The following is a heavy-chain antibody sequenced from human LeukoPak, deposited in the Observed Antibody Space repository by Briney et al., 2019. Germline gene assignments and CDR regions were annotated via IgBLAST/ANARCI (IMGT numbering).Heavy chain of an antibody. Sequence: ASVKVSCKASGYTFTGYYMHWVRQAPGQGLEWMGWINPNSGGTNYAQKFQGRVTMTTDTSTISAYMELRSLRSDDTAVYYCARGGAARPPDYWGQGTLVTVSS. CDR1: GYTFTGYY. D-gene: IGHD6-6*01. V-gene: IGHV1-2*02. CDR3: ARGGAARPPDY. J-gene: IGHJ4*02. CDR2: INPNSGGT.